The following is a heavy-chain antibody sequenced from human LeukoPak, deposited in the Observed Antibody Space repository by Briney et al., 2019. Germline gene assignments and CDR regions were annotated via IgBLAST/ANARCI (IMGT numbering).Heavy chain of an antibody. CDR3: ARDALGYCSGGSCGVVWFDP. CDR2: IYHSGST. J-gene: IGHJ5*02. D-gene: IGHD2-15*01. Sequence: SETLSLTCTVSGYSISSGYYWGWIRQPLGKGLEWIGSIYHSGSTYYNPSLKSRVTISVDTSKNQFSLKLSSVTAADTAVYYCARDALGYCSGGSCGVVWFDPWGQGTLVTVSS. V-gene: IGHV4-38-2*02. CDR1: GYSISSGYY.